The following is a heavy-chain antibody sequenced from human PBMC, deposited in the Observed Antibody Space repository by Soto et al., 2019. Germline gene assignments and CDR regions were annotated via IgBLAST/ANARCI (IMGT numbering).Heavy chain of an antibody. V-gene: IGHV4-39*01. Sequence: PSETLSLTCTVSGGSISSSGYYWGWIRQPPGKGLEWIGSIYYSGSTYYNPSLKSRVTISVDTSKNQFSLKLSSVTAADTAVYYCASPRSGRSFWFDPWGQGTLVTVSS. D-gene: IGHD6-25*01. CDR2: IYYSGST. CDR1: GGSISSSGYY. CDR3: ASPRSGRSFWFDP. J-gene: IGHJ5*02.